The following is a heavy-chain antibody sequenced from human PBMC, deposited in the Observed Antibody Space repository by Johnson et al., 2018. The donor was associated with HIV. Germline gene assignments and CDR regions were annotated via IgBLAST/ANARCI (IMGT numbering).Heavy chain of an antibody. CDR3: ASPDPNVVVTVGDVKDAFDI. Sequence: VQLVESGGGVVQPGRSLRLSCAASGFTFSNYWMSWVRQAPGRALAWVANIKEDGSETYYMASVKGRFTISRDNAENSLFLQMSSLRAEDTAVYYCASPDPNVVVTVGDVKDAFDIWGQGTMVTVSS. D-gene: IGHD2-21*02. J-gene: IGHJ3*02. CDR2: IKEDGSET. CDR1: GFTFSNYW. V-gene: IGHV3-7*01.